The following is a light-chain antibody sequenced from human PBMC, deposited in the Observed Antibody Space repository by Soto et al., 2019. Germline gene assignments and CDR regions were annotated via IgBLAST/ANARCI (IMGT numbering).Light chain of an antibody. Sequence: LLTQSPATLSLSPGKRATLSCRASQNISNYLIWYQQKPGQAPRLLIYDASNRATGIPDRLSGSGSGTDFTLTISSLEPEDFAVYYCQKRSNWPRTCGQGTKVDIK. CDR3: QKRSNWPRT. V-gene: IGKV3-11*01. CDR2: DAS. J-gene: IGKJ1*01. CDR1: QNISNY.